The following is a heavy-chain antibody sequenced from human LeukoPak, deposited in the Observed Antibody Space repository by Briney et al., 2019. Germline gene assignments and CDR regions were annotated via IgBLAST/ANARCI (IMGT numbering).Heavy chain of an antibody. CDR3: AAGDLVRGVPVDY. D-gene: IGHD3-10*01. V-gene: IGHV1-58*02. Sequence: GASVKVSCKASGFTFTSSAMQWVRQARGQRLEWIGWIVVGSSNTNYAQKFQERVTITRDMSTSTAYMELSSLRSEDTAVYYCAAGDLVRGVPVDYWGQGTLVTVSS. J-gene: IGHJ4*02. CDR1: GFTFTSSA. CDR2: IVVGSSNT.